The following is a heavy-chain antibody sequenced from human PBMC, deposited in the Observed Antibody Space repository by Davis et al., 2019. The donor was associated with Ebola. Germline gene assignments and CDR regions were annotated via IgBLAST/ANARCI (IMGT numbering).Heavy chain of an antibody. Sequence: PSETLSLTCTVSGGSISSYYWSWXXXXPGKGLEWIGYIYYSGSTNYNPSLKSRVTISVDTSKNQFSLKLSSVTAADTAVYYCARHLWLRRGYFDYWGQGTLVTVSS. D-gene: IGHD5-18*01. V-gene: IGHV4-59*08. CDR3: ARHLWLRRGYFDY. J-gene: IGHJ4*02. CDR2: IYYSGST. CDR1: GGSISSYY.